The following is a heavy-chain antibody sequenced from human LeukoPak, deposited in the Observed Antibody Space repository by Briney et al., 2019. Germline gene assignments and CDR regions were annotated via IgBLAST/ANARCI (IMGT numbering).Heavy chain of an antibody. CDR1: GFTVSSNY. Sequence: GGSLRLSCAASGFTVSSNYMSWVRQAPGKGLEWVSVIYSGGNTYYADSVKGRFTVSRDNSKNTLYLQMNSLRAEDTAVYYCISYGMDVWGQGTTVTVSS. V-gene: IGHV3-53*01. J-gene: IGHJ6*02. CDR2: IYSGGNT. D-gene: IGHD2-21*01. CDR3: ISYGMDV.